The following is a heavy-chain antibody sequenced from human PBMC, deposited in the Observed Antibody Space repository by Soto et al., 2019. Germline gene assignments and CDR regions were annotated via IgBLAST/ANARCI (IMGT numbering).Heavy chain of an antibody. CDR2: INHSGST. CDR1: GGSFSGYY. Sequence: SETLSLTCAVYGGSFSGYYWSWIRQPPGKGLERIGEINHSGSTNYNPSLKSRVTISVDTSKNQFSLKLSSVTAADTAVYYCARGGYCSSTSCVDAFDIWGQGTMVTVSS. J-gene: IGHJ3*02. CDR3: ARGGYCSSTSCVDAFDI. V-gene: IGHV4-34*01. D-gene: IGHD2-2*01.